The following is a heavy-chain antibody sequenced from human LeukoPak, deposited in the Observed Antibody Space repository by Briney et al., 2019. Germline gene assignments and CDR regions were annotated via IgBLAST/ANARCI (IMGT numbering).Heavy chain of an antibody. J-gene: IGHJ6*02. Sequence: GGSLRLSCAASGFTFSGYSMNWVRQSPGKGLDWVSYISTTSGTIYYADSVKGRFTISRDNAKNSLYLQMNSLRDEDTAVYYCARDGYPAPNYYYYGMDVWGQGATVTVSS. CDR1: GFTFSGYS. V-gene: IGHV3-48*02. D-gene: IGHD2-2*01. CDR3: ARDGYPAPNYYYYGMDV. CDR2: ISTTSGTI.